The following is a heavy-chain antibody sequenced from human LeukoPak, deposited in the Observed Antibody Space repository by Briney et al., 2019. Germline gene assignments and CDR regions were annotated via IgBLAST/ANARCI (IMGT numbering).Heavy chain of an antibody. V-gene: IGHV1-8*03. J-gene: IGHJ4*02. CDR2: MNPNNGDS. D-gene: IGHD6-25*01. CDR1: GYTFTSYH. Sequence: GASVNVSCKASGYTFTSYHINWVRQAPGQGLEWMGWMNPNNGDSAYAQKFQGRVTITRDTSISTAYMELRSLTSEDTAVYFCARTTAFTASGYDYGGQGPLVTVSA. CDR3: ARTTAFTASGYDY.